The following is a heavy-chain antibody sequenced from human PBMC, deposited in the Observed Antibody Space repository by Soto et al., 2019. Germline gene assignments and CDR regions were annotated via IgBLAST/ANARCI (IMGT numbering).Heavy chain of an antibody. D-gene: IGHD2-8*01. CDR3: AKVLMVYANLDY. CDR1: GDSVTSHY. V-gene: IGHV4-59*02. Sequence: SETLSLTCSFSGDSVTSHYLTWIRQSPEKGLEWIGYMHYTGFSHYNPSLKSRLTISVDTAKNQFTLQMNSLRVEDTAVYYCAKVLMVYANLDYWGQGTLVTVSS. CDR2: MHYTGFS. J-gene: IGHJ4*02.